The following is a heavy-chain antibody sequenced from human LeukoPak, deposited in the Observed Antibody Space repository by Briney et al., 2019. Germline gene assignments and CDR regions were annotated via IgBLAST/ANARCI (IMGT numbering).Heavy chain of an antibody. CDR2: INTNNGNT. V-gene: IGHV1-18*01. CDR1: GYTFSTYG. Sequence: GASVKVSCKASGYTFSTYGINXXXXAPGQGLEWXGWINTNNGNTNYAQKFQGRVTMTRDTSTSTAYMELRSLGSDDTAVYYCARKGCFDNCYLFDYWGQGTLVTVSS. CDR3: ARKGCFDNCYLFDY. J-gene: IGHJ4*02. D-gene: IGHD1-20*01.